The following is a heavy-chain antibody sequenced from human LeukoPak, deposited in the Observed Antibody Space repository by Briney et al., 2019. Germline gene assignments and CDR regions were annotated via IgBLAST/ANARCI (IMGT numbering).Heavy chain of an antibody. CDR3: ARSLWPEDY. J-gene: IGHJ4*02. D-gene: IGHD5-18*01. Sequence: GGSLRLSCAVSGLTFSTYWMSWVRQAPGQGLEWVANVKHDGSEKYYVDSVKGRFTISRDNAKTSLYLQMNSLRAEDTAVYYCARSLWPEDYWGQGTLVTVSS. CDR2: VKHDGSEK. V-gene: IGHV3-7*01. CDR1: GLTFSTYW.